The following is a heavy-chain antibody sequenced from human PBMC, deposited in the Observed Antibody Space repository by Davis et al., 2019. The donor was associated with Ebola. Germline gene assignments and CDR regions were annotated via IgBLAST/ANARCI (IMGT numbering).Heavy chain of an antibody. D-gene: IGHD3-3*01. J-gene: IGHJ6*02. CDR1: GFTFDDYT. Sequence: GESLKISCAASGFTFDDYTMHWVRQAPGKGLEWVSLISWDGGSTYYADSVKGRFTISRDNSKNSLYLQMNSLRTEDTALYYCAKDMGVEPPSGMDVWGQGTTVTVSS. V-gene: IGHV3-43*01. CDR2: ISWDGGST. CDR3: AKDMGVEPPSGMDV.